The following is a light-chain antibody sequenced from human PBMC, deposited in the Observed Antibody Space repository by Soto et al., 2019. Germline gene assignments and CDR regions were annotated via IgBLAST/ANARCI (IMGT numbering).Light chain of an antibody. CDR3: QHLNTYPLT. J-gene: IGKJ4*01. V-gene: IGKV1-9*01. CDR2: AAS. CDR1: QGINSF. Sequence: DIQLTQSPSFLSASVGDRVTISCRASQGINSFLAWYQQKPGQAPNLLISAASTLRAGVPSRFSGSGSGTESTLTISSLQPEDFATYYCQHLNTYPLTFGGGTKV.